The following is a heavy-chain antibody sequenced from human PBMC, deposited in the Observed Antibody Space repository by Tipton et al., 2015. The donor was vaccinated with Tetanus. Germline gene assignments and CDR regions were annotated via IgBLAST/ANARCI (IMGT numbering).Heavy chain of an antibody. CDR3: ARKTDGHFPFDD. CDR1: GGSISTYY. Sequence: TLSLTCTVSGGSISTYYWSWIRQPPGKGLEWIGYIYYRGSTNYYPSLKSRVTMSVDTSKNQFSLKLSSVTAVDTAVYYCARKTDGHFPFDDWGQGTLVTVSS. J-gene: IGHJ4*02. D-gene: IGHD2-8*01. CDR2: IYYRGST. V-gene: IGHV4-59*12.